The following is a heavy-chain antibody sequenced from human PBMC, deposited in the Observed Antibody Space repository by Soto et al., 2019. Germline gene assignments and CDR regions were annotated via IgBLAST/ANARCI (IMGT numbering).Heavy chain of an antibody. Sequence: ASVKVSCKASGYTFTSYGISWVRQAPGQGLEWMGWISAYNGNTNYAQKLQGRVTMTTDTSTSTAYMELRSLRSDDTAVYYCARSRYYDILTGYYTASWCYFDYWGQGTLVTVSS. CDR2: ISAYNGNT. V-gene: IGHV1-18*01. J-gene: IGHJ4*02. CDR3: ARSRYYDILTGYYTASWCYFDY. CDR1: GYTFTSYG. D-gene: IGHD3-9*01.